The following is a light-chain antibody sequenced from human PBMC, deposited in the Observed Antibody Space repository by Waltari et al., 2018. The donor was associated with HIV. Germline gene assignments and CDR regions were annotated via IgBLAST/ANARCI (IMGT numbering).Light chain of an antibody. CDR1: ALPKQY. V-gene: IGLV3-25*03. J-gene: IGLJ3*02. CDR3: QSADSSGTYRV. Sequence: SYELTQPASVSVSPGQTASITCSGDALPKQYVYWYQQKPGQGPVLGIYKDNERPSGIPERFSGSSSGTTATLTISGVQAEDESDYYCQSADSSGTYRVFGGGTKVTVL. CDR2: KDN.